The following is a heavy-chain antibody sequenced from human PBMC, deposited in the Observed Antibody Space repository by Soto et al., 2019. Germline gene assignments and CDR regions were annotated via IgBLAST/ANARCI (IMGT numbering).Heavy chain of an antibody. Sequence: EVQLLESGGGLVEPGGSLRLSCAASGFTFRSYAMTWVRQAPGKGLAWVSYTGGGGVSTYYADSVKGRFTSSRDDSKNTLYLQMNSLRAEDTALYYCAKIVGGGRNHDAFDISGQGTMVTVSS. CDR2: TGGGGVST. CDR3: AKIVGGGRNHDAFDI. V-gene: IGHV3-23*01. J-gene: IGHJ3*02. D-gene: IGHD2-15*01. CDR1: GFTFRSYA.